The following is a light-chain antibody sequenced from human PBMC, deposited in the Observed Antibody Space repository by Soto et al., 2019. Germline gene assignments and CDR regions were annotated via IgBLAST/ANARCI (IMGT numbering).Light chain of an antibody. Sequence: EIVMTQSPATLSVSPGDRATLSCRASQSVSSNLAWYQQKPGQAPRLLIYGASTRATGIPARFSGSGSGTEFTLTISSLQSEDVAVEYCQQYNNWPPTTFGQGTRLEIK. V-gene: IGKV3-15*01. CDR1: QSVSSN. J-gene: IGKJ5*01. CDR2: GAS. CDR3: QQYNNWPPTT.